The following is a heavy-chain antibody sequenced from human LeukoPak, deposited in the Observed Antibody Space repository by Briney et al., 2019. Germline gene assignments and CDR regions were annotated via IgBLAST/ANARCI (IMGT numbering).Heavy chain of an antibody. CDR2: INPSGGST. Sequence: ASVKVSCKASGYTFTNFYMHWVRQAPGQGLDWMGIINPSGGSTSYAQKFQDRVTMTRDMSTSTVYMELSSLTSEDTAVYYCARSFDSSGYAYFDYWGQGTLVTVSS. V-gene: IGHV1-46*01. J-gene: IGHJ4*02. CDR1: GYTFTNFY. D-gene: IGHD3-22*01. CDR3: ARSFDSSGYAYFDY.